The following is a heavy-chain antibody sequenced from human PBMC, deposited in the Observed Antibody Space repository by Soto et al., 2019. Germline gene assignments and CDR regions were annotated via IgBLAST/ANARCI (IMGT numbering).Heavy chain of an antibody. CDR1: AGSISTYF. D-gene: IGHD1-26*01. J-gene: IGHJ3*02. CDR2: IYYSGTT. V-gene: IGHV4-59*01. CDR3: ARGRGGTYDAFDI. Sequence: SETLSLTCTVSAGSISTYFWSWIRQPPGKGLEWIGYIYYSGTTNYNPSLKSRVTILLDTSKNQFSLRLSSVTAADTAVYYCARGRGGTYDAFDIWGQGTLVTVS.